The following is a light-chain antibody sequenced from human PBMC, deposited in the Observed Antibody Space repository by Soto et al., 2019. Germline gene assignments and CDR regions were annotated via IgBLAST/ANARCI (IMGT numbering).Light chain of an antibody. CDR2: VAS. CDR1: QSVSSSY. J-gene: IGKJ1*01. CDR3: QQHGSSPPT. Sequence: EIVLTQSPGTLSLSPGERATLSCRASQSVSSSYLAWYQQKPGQAPRLLFYVASRRATGIPDRFSGSGSGTDFTLTISRLAPEDFAVYYCQQHGSSPPTFGQGTKVEIK. V-gene: IGKV3-20*01.